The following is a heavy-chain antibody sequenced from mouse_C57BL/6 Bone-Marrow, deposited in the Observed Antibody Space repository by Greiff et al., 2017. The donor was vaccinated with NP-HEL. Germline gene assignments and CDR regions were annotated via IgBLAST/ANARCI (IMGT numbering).Heavy chain of an antibody. D-gene: IGHD2-1*01. Sequence: VKLQESGAELARPGASVKLSCKASGYTFTSYGISWVKQRTGQGLEWIGEIYPRSGNTYYNEKFKGKATLTADKSSSTAYMELRSLTSEDSAVYFCALSTMVTPGFAYGGQGTLVTVSA. CDR1: GYTFTSYG. V-gene: IGHV1-81*01. CDR3: ALSTMVTPGFAY. CDR2: IYPRSGNT. J-gene: IGHJ3*01.